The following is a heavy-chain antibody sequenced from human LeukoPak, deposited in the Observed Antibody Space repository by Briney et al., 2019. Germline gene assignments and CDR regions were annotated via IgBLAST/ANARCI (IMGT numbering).Heavy chain of an antibody. J-gene: IGHJ4*02. Sequence: GGSLRLSCAASGFTFSSYSMSWVRQAPGKGLEWVSSISSSSSYIYYADSVKGRFTFSRDNAKNSLYLQMNSLRAEDTAMYYCARGPISVVAALGAFDYWGQGTLVTVSS. CDR3: ARGPISVVAALGAFDY. CDR2: ISSSSSYI. D-gene: IGHD2-15*01. CDR1: GFTFSSYS. V-gene: IGHV3-21*06.